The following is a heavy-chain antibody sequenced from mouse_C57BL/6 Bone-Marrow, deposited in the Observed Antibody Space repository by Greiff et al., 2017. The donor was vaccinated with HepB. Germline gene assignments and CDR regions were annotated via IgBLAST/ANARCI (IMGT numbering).Heavy chain of an antibody. CDR1: GYSFTGYF. CDR2: INPYNGDT. CDR3: ARSAYIDY. J-gene: IGHJ2*01. Sequence: EVKLQESGPELVKPGDSVKISCKASGYSFTGYFMNWVMQSHGKSLEWIGRINPYNGDTFYNQKFKGKATLTVDKSSSTAHMELRSLTSEDSAVYYCARSAYIDYWGQGTTLTVSS. V-gene: IGHV1-20*01.